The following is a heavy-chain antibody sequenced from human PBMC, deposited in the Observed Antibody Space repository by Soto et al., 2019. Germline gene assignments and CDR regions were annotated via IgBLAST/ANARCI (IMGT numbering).Heavy chain of an antibody. CDR3: ARAPELLHPVGSFDP. J-gene: IGHJ5*02. D-gene: IGHD1-26*01. Sequence: QVQLVESGGGLVKPGGSLRLSCAASGFTFSDYYMSWIRQAPGKGLEWVSYISSSGSAIYYADSVKGRFTISRDNAXXPQYLQLNSLRAEDTAVYYCARAPELLHPVGSFDPWGQGTQVTVSS. CDR2: ISSSGSAI. CDR1: GFTFSDYY. V-gene: IGHV3-11*01.